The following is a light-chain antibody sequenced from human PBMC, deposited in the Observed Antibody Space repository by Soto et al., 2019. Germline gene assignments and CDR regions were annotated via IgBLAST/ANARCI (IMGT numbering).Light chain of an antibody. Sequence: EIVLTQSPGTLSLSPGERDTLSCRASQSLSKTYLAWYQKKPGQAPRLLIDGASSRATGTPDRFSGSGSGTDFTLTISRLEPEDFAVYYCQQYVSPPWTFGQGTKVDIK. V-gene: IGKV3-20*01. CDR1: QSLSKTY. CDR3: QQYVSPPWT. CDR2: GAS. J-gene: IGKJ1*01.